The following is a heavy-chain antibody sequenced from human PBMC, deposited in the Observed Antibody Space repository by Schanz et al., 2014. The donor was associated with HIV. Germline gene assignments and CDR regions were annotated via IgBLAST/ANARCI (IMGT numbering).Heavy chain of an antibody. CDR2: IIPIFGTT. D-gene: IGHD6-6*01. V-gene: IGHV1-69*01. Sequence: QLVQSGAAVKNPGASVKVSCKASGYMFTSCDINWVRQAPGQGLEWMGGIIPIFGTTNYAQKFQGRVTITADESTSTAYMELSSLRSEDTAVYYCARYPRLIEFGSPQGLDVWGQGTTVTVSS. CDR3: ARYPRLIEFGSPQGLDV. CDR1: GYMFTSCD. J-gene: IGHJ6*02.